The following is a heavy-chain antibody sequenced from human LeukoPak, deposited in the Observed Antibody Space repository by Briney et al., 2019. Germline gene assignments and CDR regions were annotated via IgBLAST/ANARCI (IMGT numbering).Heavy chain of an antibody. CDR2: IKSKIDGGTT. V-gene: IGHV3-15*01. CDR1: GFTFSNAW. Sequence: MPGGSLRLSCVASGFTFSNAWMSWVRQAPGKGLEWVGLIKSKIDGGTTDYAAPVKGRFTISRDDSKNTVYLQMNSLKIEDTAMYYCTTIGYCSGGTCSGFDYWGQGTLVTVSS. CDR3: TTIGYCSGGTCSGFDY. D-gene: IGHD2-15*01. J-gene: IGHJ4*02.